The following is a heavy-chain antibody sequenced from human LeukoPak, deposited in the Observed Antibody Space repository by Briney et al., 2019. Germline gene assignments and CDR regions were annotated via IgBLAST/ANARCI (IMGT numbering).Heavy chain of an antibody. J-gene: IGHJ6*04. D-gene: IGHD1-20*01. V-gene: IGHV4-4*07. CDR2: IYTSGST. Sequence: SETLSLTCTVSGGSISSYYWSWIRQPAGKGLEWIGRIYTSGSTNYNPSLKSRVTMSVDTSKNQFSLKLSSVTAADTAVYYCARAPYSWTFRPTDVWGKGTTATVSS. CDR3: ARAPYSWTFRPTDV. CDR1: GGSISSYY.